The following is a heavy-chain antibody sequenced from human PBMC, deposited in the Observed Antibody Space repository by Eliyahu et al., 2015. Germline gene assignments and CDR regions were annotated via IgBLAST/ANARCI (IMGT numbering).Heavy chain of an antibody. V-gene: IGHV3-72*01. CDR3: ARIERSGNLDI. Sequence: DVQLVESGGGLVQPGGSXGLSCAAXGFXXSEHYMDWXLQAXGKGLEWVGRITNRLNSYTTKFAASVRGRFTISTDESRNSMYLQMYSLKVEDTAVYYCARIERSGNLDIWGQGTIVTVSS. D-gene: IGHD1-1*01. CDR2: ITNRLNSYTT. J-gene: IGHJ3*02. CDR1: GFXXSEHY.